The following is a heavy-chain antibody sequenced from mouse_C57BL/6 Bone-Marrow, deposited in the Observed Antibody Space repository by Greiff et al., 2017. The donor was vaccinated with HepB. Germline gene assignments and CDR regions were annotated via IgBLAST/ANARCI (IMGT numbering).Heavy chain of an antibody. CDR3: ASPGGTTVGDYFDY. CDR2: IYPGSGNT. Sequence: QVQLQQSGAELVRPGASVKLSCKASGYTFTDYYINWVKQRPGQGLEWIARIYPGSGNTYYNEKFKGKATLTVDKSSSTAYMQLSSLTSEDSAVYYCASPGGTTVGDYFDYWGQGTTLTVSS. V-gene: IGHV1-76*01. CDR1: GYTFTDYY. D-gene: IGHD1-1*01. J-gene: IGHJ2*01.